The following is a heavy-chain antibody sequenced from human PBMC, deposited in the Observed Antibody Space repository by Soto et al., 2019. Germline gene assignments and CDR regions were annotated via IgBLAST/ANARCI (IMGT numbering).Heavy chain of an antibody. J-gene: IGHJ6*02. CDR2: ISYDGSNK. Sequence: QVQLVESGGGVVQPGRSLRLSCAASGFTFSSHAMHWVRQAPGKGLEWVAVISYDGSNKYYADSVKGRFTISRDNSKNTLYLQMNSLRADDTAVYYCASTLDVWGQGTTVTVSS. CDR3: ASTLDV. V-gene: IGHV3-30-3*01. CDR1: GFTFSSHA.